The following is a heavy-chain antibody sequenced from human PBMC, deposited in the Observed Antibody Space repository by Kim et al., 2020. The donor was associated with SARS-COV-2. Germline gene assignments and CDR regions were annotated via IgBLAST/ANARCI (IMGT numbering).Heavy chain of an antibody. CDR3: ARRFTMVRGVGVYFDY. J-gene: IGHJ4*02. Sequence: SETLSLTCAVYGGSFSGYYWSWIRQPPGKGLEWIGEINHSGSTNYNPSLKSRVTISVDTSKNQFSLKLSSVTAADTAVYYCARRFTMVRGVGVYFDYWGQGTLVTVSS. D-gene: IGHD3-10*01. V-gene: IGHV4-34*01. CDR2: INHSGST. CDR1: GGSFSGYY.